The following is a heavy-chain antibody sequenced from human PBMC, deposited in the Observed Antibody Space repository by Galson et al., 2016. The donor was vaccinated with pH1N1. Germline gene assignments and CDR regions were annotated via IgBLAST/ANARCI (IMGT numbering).Heavy chain of an antibody. CDR1: GGSFSDSS. J-gene: IGHJ2*01. Sequence: SETLSLTCAVYGGSFSDSSWGWIRQPPGKGLEWIGEINHSGSTSYNASLKSRVTLSVDPSKNQFSLNLNSVTAADTAVYYCAKDGRDVYNNLRWYFDLWGRGTLVTVSS. CDR3: AKDGRDVYNNLRWYFDL. D-gene: IGHD5-24*01. V-gene: IGHV4-34*01. CDR2: INHSGST.